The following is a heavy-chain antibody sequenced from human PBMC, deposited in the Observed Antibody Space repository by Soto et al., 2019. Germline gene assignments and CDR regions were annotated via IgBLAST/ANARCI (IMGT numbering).Heavy chain of an antibody. J-gene: IGHJ4*02. D-gene: IGHD5-12*01. CDR1: GFTFTSYS. CDR2: ISSSSSYI. V-gene: IGHV3-21*01. CDR3: ARDRYGGYAFDY. Sequence: EVQLVESGGGLVKPGESLRLSCAASGFTFTSYSMNWVRQAPGKGLEWVSSISSSSSYIYYADAVKGRFTISRDNAKNSLYLQMNSLRAEDTAVCYCARDRYGGYAFDYWGQGTLVTVSS.